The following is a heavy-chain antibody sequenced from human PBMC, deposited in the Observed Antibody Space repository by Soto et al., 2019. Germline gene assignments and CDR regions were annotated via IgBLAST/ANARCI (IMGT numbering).Heavy chain of an antibody. CDR1: GYIFTSYY. CDR2: INPSGGTT. Sequence: ASVKVSCKTSGYIFTSYYIHWVRQAPGQELERMGIINPSGGTTTYAQKLQGSVTLTRDTFTSTVYMELSSLRSEVSVVYYCVRGPATAPDSYWGVGTLVTDAS. V-gene: IGHV1-46*01. D-gene: IGHD2-2*01. CDR3: VRGPATAPDSY. J-gene: IGHJ4*02.